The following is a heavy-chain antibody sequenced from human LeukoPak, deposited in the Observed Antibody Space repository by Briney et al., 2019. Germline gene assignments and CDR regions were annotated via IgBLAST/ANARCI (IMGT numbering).Heavy chain of an antibody. D-gene: IGHD2-21*01. V-gene: IGHV2-5*02. CDR1: GFSLSSRGVS. CDR2: IYWDDDK. Sequence: SGPTLVNPTQTLTLTCTFSGFSLSSRGVSVGWIRQPPGKALEWLAVIYWDDDKRYSPSLKRRLTITKDTSKNQVVLRMTNMDPVDTAPYYCAHSDWVAGYFDYWGQGTLVTVSS. CDR3: AHSDWVAGYFDY. J-gene: IGHJ4*02.